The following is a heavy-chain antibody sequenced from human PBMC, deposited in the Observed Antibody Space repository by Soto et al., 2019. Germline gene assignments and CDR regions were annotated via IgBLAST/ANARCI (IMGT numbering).Heavy chain of an antibody. V-gene: IGHV3-23*01. Sequence: EVQLLESGGGLVQPGGSLRLSCAASGFTFSSYAMSWVRQAPGKGLEWVSAISGSGGSTYYADSVKGRYTISRDNSKNTLYLQMNSLRAEDTAVYYCAKDPNYYDSSGYQYWGQGTLVTVSS. CDR2: ISGSGGST. CDR1: GFTFSSYA. D-gene: IGHD3-22*01. J-gene: IGHJ4*02. CDR3: AKDPNYYDSSGYQY.